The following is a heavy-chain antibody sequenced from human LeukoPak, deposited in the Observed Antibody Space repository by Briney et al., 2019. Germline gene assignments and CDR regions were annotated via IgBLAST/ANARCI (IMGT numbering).Heavy chain of an antibody. CDR1: SFTFSHYS. V-gene: IGHV3-48*01. CDR2: ISSASRTI. Sequence: GGSLRLSCIASSFTFSHYSMNWVRQAPGRGLEWLAYISSASRTIYYADSVKGRFTISRDDANNSLFLQMNTLRVDDTALYYCARWLDGGYRVRDYYYMDVWGKGTTVTVSS. D-gene: IGHD5-12*01. CDR3: ARWLDGGYRVRDYYYMDV. J-gene: IGHJ6*03.